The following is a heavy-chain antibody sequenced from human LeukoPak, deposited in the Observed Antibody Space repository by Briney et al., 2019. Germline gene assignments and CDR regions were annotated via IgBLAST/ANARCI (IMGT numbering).Heavy chain of an antibody. CDR2: TYTSGST. J-gene: IGHJ4*02. CDR1: GGSISSYY. Sequence: SETLSLTCTVSGGSISSYYWSWIRQPAGKGLEWIGRTYTSGSTNYNPSLKSRVTMSVDTSKNQFSLKLSSVTAADTAVYYCASNTYCSSTSCYEGWGQGTLVTVSS. CDR3: ASNTYCSSTSCYEG. V-gene: IGHV4-4*07. D-gene: IGHD2-2*01.